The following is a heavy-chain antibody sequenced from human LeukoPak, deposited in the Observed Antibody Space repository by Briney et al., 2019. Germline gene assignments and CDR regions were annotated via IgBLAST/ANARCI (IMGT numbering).Heavy chain of an antibody. D-gene: IGHD3-22*01. CDR3: ARGPITTRSHFDY. CDR1: GGTFSSYA. J-gene: IGHJ4*02. CDR2: IIPIFATA. V-gene: IGHV1-69*01. Sequence: ASVKVSCKASGGTFSSYAISWVRQAPGQGLEWMGGIIPIFATANYAQKFQGRVTITADESTSTAYMELSSLRSGDTAVYYCARGPITTRSHFDYWGQGTLVTVSS.